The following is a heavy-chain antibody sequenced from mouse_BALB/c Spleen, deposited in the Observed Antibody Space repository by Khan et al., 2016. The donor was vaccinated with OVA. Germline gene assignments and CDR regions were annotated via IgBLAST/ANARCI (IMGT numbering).Heavy chain of an antibody. J-gene: IGHJ2*01. CDR3: GREEALYYFDY. CDR1: GFIFTSYW. V-gene: IGHV1-76*01. CDR2: IYPGTDNT. D-gene: IGHD3-2*02. Sequence: QVQLKESGTELVRPGASVELSCKTSGFIFTSYWIHWVKQRSGQGLEWFARIYPGTDNTYYNEKLKDKVTLTADKSSSTVYMQLSSLKSEDSAVYFCGREEALYYFDYWGQGTTLTVSS.